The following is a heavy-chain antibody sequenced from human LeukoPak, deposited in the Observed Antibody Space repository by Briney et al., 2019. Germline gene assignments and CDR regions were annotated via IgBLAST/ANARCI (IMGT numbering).Heavy chain of an antibody. CDR3: AREVDFWSADMCD. Sequence: VASVKVSCKASGGTFSSYAISWVRQAPGQGLEWMGGIIPIFGTANYAQKFQGRVTITTDESTSTAYMELSSLRSEDTAVYYCAREVDFWSADMCDWGQGTLVTVSS. CDR2: IIPIFGTA. J-gene: IGHJ4*02. V-gene: IGHV1-69*05. D-gene: IGHD3-3*01. CDR1: GGTFSSYA.